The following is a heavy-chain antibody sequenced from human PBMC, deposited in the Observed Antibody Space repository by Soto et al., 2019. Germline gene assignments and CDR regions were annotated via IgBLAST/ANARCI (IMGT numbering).Heavy chain of an antibody. CDR2: SYYSGTS. V-gene: IGHV4-39*01. J-gene: IGHJ5*02. CDR1: GGSIRVQSYY. Sequence: PSETLSLTCTVSGGSIRVQSYYWTWIRQTPGKGLEWVGSSYYSGTSYFNPALKGRVTVSVDTSTNQFSLRLTSVTAADTAVYYCTRRYNWNDYYFDPSGPGTLVTVSS. CDR3: TRRYNWNDYYFDP. D-gene: IGHD1-20*01.